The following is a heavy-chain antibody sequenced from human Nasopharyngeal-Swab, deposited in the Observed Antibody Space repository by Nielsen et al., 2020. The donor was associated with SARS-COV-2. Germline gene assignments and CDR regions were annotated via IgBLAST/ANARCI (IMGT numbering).Heavy chain of an antibody. CDR2: IKSDESST. V-gene: IGHV3-74*01. CDR1: GFTVSLYW. Sequence: GESLKISCAASGFTVSLYWMHWVRQAPGKGLEWVSRIKSDESSTAYADSVNGRFIISRNNAENTYYLRLNSLRAEDTAVYYCSTTAGGYSYASWGQGTLVTVSS. CDR3: STTAGGYSYAS. J-gene: IGHJ5*02. D-gene: IGHD5-18*01.